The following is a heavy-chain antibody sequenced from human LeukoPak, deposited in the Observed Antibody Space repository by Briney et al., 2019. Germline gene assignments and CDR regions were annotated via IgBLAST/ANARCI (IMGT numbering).Heavy chain of an antibody. D-gene: IGHD4-17*01. CDR1: GFTFSSYA. CDR3: ARLGYGDYD. CDR2: ISGSGGST. J-gene: IGHJ4*02. V-gene: IGHV3-23*01. Sequence: GGSLRLSCAASGFTFSSYAMSWVRQAPGKGLEWVSAISGSGGSTYYADSVKGRFTISRDNAKNSLYLQMNSLRAEDTAVYYCARLGYGDYDWGQGTLVTVSS.